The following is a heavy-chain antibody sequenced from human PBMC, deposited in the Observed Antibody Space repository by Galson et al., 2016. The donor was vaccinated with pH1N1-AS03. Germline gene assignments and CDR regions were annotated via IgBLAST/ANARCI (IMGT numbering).Heavy chain of an antibody. J-gene: IGHJ3*02. CDR1: GFTFSSYS. CDR2: ISSSGNYN. V-gene: IGHV3-21*01. D-gene: IGHD3-22*01. CDR3: ARSRGPDYYDSSTYRPDAFDI. Sequence: SLRLSCAASGFTFSSYSMNWVRQAPGKGLEWVSSISSSGNYNYYADSVKGRFTVSRDNAMNSLYLQMNSLRAEDTALYYCARSRGPDYYDSSTYRPDAFDIWGQGTMVTVSS.